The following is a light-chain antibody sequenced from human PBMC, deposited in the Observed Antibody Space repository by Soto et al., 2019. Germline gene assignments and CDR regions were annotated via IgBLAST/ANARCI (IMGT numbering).Light chain of an antibody. V-gene: IGLV2-8*01. CDR2: EVV. CDR1: KNDIGVYDF. Sequence: QSALTQPPSASGSPGQSVTISCTGTKNDIGVYDFVSWYQHHPGKAPRLIIYEVVQRPSGVPDRFSGSKSGNTASLTVSGLQAADEADYYCQSYDSSLSAFYVFGTGTKLTVL. CDR3: QSYDSSLSAFYV. J-gene: IGLJ1*01.